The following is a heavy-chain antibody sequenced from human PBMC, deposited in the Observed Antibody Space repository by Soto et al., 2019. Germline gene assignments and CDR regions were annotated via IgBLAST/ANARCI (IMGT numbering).Heavy chain of an antibody. CDR3: AREMATIIGNWFDP. Sequence: PSETLSLTCTVSGGSISSGDYYWSWIRQPPGKGLEWIGYIYYSGSTYYNPSLKSRVTISVDTSKNQFSLKLSSVTAADTAVYYCAREMATIIGNWFDPWGQGTLVTVSS. CDR1: GGSISSGDYY. CDR2: IYYSGST. D-gene: IGHD5-12*01. J-gene: IGHJ5*02. V-gene: IGHV4-30-4*01.